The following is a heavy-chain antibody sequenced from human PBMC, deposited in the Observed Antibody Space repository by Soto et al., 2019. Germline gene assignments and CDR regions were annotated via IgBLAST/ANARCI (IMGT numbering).Heavy chain of an antibody. Sequence: SETLSLTCAVYGGSFSGYYWSWIRQPPGKGLEWIGEINHSGSTNYNPSLKSRVTISVDTSKNQFSLKLSSVTAAATAVYYCASTDLPQVITAMEYWGQGTMVNVSS. CDR3: ASTDLPQVITAMEY. CDR1: GGSFSGYY. CDR2: INHSGST. D-gene: IGHD1-20*01. V-gene: IGHV4-34*01. J-gene: IGHJ4*01.